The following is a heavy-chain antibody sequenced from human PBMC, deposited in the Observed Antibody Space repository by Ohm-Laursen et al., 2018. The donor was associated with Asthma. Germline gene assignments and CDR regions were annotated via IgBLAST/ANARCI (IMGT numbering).Heavy chain of an antibody. CDR3: ARGSYCSGGSCYSGPGNWFDP. D-gene: IGHD2-15*01. Sequence: TLSLTCTVSGGSISSGGYYWSWIRQHPGKGLEWIGYIYYSGSTYYNPSLKSRVTISVDTSKNQFSLKLSSVTAADTAVYYCARGSYCSGGSCYSGPGNWFDPWGQGTLVTVSS. J-gene: IGHJ5*02. V-gene: IGHV4-31*03. CDR1: GGSISSGGYY. CDR2: IYYSGST.